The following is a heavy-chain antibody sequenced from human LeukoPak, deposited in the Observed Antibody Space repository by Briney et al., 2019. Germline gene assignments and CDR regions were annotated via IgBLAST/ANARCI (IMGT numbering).Heavy chain of an antibody. V-gene: IGHV1-69*04. D-gene: IGHD4-23*01. Sequence: ASVKVSCKASGGTFSSYAISWVRQAPGQGLEWMGRIIPNLGIANYAQKFQGRVTITADKSTSTAYMEVSSLRSEDTAVYYCASSLDYGGMDWGQGTLVTVSS. J-gene: IGHJ4*02. CDR1: GGTFSSYA. CDR2: IIPNLGIA. CDR3: ASSLDYGGMD.